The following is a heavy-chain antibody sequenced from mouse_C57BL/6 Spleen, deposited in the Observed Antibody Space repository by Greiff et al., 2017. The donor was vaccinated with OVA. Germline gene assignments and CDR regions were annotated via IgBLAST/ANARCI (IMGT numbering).Heavy chain of an antibody. CDR3: AREGDSNYDY. CDR1: GYTFTSYG. D-gene: IGHD2-5*01. Sequence: VMLVESGAELARPGASVKLSCKASGYTFTSYGISWVKQRTGQGLEWIGEIYPRSGNTYYNEKFKGKATLTADKSSSTAYMELRSLTSEDSAVYFCAREGDSNYDYWGQGTTLTVSS. CDR2: IYPRSGNT. V-gene: IGHV1-81*01. J-gene: IGHJ2*01.